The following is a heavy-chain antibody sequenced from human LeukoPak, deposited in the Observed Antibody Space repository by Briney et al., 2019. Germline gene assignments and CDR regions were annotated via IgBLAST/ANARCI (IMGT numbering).Heavy chain of an antibody. V-gene: IGHV3-7*03. D-gene: IGHD6-13*01. CDR1: GFSFNHYW. Sequence: GGSLRLSCAVSGFSFNHYWMNWVRQSPGKGLEWVANINTDGSEKNYEDSVKGRFTISRDNAKKSLYLQMNSLRDEGTAVYYCATYSSSWYCFDYWGQGTLVTVSS. J-gene: IGHJ4*02. CDR2: INTDGSEK. CDR3: ATYSSSWYCFDY.